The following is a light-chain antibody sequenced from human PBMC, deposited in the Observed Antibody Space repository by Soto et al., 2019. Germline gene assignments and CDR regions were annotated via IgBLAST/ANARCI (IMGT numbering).Light chain of an antibody. CDR2: DAS. V-gene: IGKV3-11*01. Sequence: VVLTQSPATLSLSPGERATLSCRTSLSVSVYLDWYQQKPGQAPRLLIYDASNRATGIPARFSGSGSRTDFTLTISSLEPEDFAVYYCQQRSNLITSGQGTRVEIK. CDR1: LSVSVY. CDR3: QQRSNLIT. J-gene: IGKJ5*01.